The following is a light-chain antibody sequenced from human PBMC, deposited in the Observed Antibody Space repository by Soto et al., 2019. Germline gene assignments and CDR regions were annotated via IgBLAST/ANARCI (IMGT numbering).Light chain of an antibody. CDR1: SSDVGRYNF. CDR2: EVS. V-gene: IGLV2-14*01. CDR3: SSYASDNTFYV. J-gene: IGLJ1*01. Sequence: QAVVTQPASVSGSPGQSITISCTGTSSDVGRYNFVSWYQQYPDKAPKLIIYEVSNRPSGISYRFSGSKSGNTASLTISGLQAEDEADYYCSSYASDNTFYVFGTGTKVTVL.